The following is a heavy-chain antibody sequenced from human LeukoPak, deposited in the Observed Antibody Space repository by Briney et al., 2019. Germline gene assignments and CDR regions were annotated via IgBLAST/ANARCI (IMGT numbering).Heavy chain of an antibody. J-gene: IGHJ4*02. Sequence: GGSLRLSCAASGFTFSSYGMHWVRQAPGKGLEWVAFIRYDGSNKYYADSVKGQFTISRDNSNNTLTLHMNSLRTEDTSIYFCAKGAWAADGPMGNNFASWGQGSLVTVSS. CDR1: GFTFSSYG. CDR2: IRYDGSNK. V-gene: IGHV3-30*02. CDR3: AKGAWAADGPMGNNFAS. D-gene: IGHD6-13*01.